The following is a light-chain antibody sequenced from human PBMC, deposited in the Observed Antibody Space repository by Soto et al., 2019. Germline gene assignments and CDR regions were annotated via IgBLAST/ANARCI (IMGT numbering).Light chain of an antibody. CDR3: QQRSNWPIT. J-gene: IGKJ5*01. V-gene: IGKV3D-11*01. CDR2: GAS. CDR1: QDIRSS. Sequence: EIMMTQSPATLSVSPGERVTLSCRASQDIRSSLAWYQQKPGQAPRLLIYGASIRATGVPATFSSSGSGTDFTLTISSLEPEDFAVYYCQQRSNWPITLGQGTRLEI.